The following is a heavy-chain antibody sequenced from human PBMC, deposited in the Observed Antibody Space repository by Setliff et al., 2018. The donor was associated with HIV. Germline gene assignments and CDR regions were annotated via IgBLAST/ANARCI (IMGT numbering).Heavy chain of an antibody. Sequence: PSETLSLTCAVYGGSFSGYYWSWIRQPPGKGLEWIGEINHSGSTNYNPSLESRVTISVDTSKNQFSLKLSSVTAADTAVYYCAREPYYWGQGTLVTVSS. J-gene: IGHJ4*02. CDR1: GGSFSGYY. CDR3: AREPYY. CDR2: INHSGST. V-gene: IGHV4-34*01.